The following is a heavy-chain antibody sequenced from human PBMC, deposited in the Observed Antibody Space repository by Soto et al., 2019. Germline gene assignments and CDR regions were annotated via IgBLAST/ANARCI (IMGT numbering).Heavy chain of an antibody. CDR2: ITSDGSVT. D-gene: IGHD2-21*02. V-gene: IGHV3-74*01. J-gene: IGHJ3*01. CDR1: GFTFSSHW. Sequence: EVQLVESGGGLVQPGGSLRLSCAASGFTFSSHWMYWVRQGPGKGLVWVSRITSDGSVTNYADSVKGRFSISRDNAKNTVYLQMSSLRAEGTGVYYCARETETAGALDLWGPGTMVVVSS. CDR3: ARETETAGALDL.